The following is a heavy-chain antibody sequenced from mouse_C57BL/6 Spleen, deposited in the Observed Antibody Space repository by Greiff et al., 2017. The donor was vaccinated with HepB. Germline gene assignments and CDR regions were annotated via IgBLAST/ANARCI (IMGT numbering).Heavy chain of an antibody. D-gene: IGHD1-1*01. CDR3: ARSHYDGSSDPWFAY. J-gene: IGHJ3*01. V-gene: IGHV1-50*01. CDR1: GYTFTSYW. CDR2: IDPSDSYT. Sequence: QVQLQQPGAELVKPGASVKLSCKASGYTFTSYWMQWVKQRPGQGLEWIGEIDPSDSYTNYNQKFKGKATLTVDTSTTPAYMQLSCLTSEDSAVSYCARSHYDGSSDPWFAYWGQGTLVTVSA.